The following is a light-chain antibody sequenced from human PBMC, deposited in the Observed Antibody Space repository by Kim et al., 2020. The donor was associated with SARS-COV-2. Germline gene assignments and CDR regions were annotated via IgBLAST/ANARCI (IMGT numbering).Light chain of an antibody. J-gene: IGLJ3*02. V-gene: IGLV2-11*01. CDR1: SSDVGGSNS. Sequence: GQSVTISCTGTSSDVGGSNSVSWYQQHPGKAPKLMIYDVTKRPSGVPDHFSGSKSGNTASLTISGLQAEDEADYYCCSSAGGKTWVFGGGTQLTVL. CDR2: DVT. CDR3: CSSAGGKTWV.